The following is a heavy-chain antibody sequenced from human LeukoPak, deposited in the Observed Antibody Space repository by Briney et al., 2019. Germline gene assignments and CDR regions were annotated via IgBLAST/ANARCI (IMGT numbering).Heavy chain of an antibody. CDR2: INPSGGGT. J-gene: IGHJ3*02. Sequence: ASVKVSCKASGYTFTSYYMHWVRQAPGQGLEWIGIINPSGGGTSYAQKFQGRVTMTRDTSTGTVYMELSSLRSEDTAVYHCAREGLVAADAFDIWGQGTMVTVSS. CDR3: AREGLVAADAFDI. V-gene: IGHV1-46*01. CDR1: GYTFTSYY. D-gene: IGHD2-2*01.